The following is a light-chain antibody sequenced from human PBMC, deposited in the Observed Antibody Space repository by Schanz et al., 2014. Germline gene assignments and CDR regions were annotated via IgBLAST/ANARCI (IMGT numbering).Light chain of an antibody. Sequence: HSALTQPASVSGSPGQSITISCTGTSSDIGGRAYVSWYQQHPGKAPKLMIYDVDRRPSAVSTRFSGSKTGNTASLTISGLQSEDEADYYCSSYTRSSAHWFFGGGTKLTVL. CDR2: DVD. J-gene: IGLJ3*02. V-gene: IGLV2-14*01. CDR3: SSYTRSSAHWF. CDR1: SSDIGGRAY.